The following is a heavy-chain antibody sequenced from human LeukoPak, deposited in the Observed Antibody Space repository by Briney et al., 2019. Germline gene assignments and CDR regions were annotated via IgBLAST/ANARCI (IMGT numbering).Heavy chain of an antibody. CDR1: GGSISSGGYY. CDR3: ARAGSSSWYPYFDY. Sequence: TLSLTCTVSGGSISSGGYYWSWIRQHPGKGLEWIGYIYYSGSTYYNPSLKSRVTISVDTSKDQFSLKLSSVTAADTAVYYCARAGSSSWYPYFDYWGQGTLVTVSS. V-gene: IGHV4-31*03. D-gene: IGHD6-13*01. CDR2: IYYSGST. J-gene: IGHJ4*02.